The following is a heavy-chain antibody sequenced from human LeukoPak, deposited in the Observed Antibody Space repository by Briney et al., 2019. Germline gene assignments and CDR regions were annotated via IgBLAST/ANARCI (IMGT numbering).Heavy chain of an antibody. CDR2: INPNSGGT. V-gene: IGHV1-2*02. D-gene: IGHD3-9*01. Sequence: ASVKVSCKASGYTLTGYYMHWVRQAPGQGLEWMGWINPNSGGTNYAQKFQGRVTMTRDTSISTAYMELSRLRSDDTAVYYCARVVLRYFDLPYYYYGMDVWGQGTTVTVSS. CDR3: ARVVLRYFDLPYYYYGMDV. CDR1: GYTLTGYY. J-gene: IGHJ6*02.